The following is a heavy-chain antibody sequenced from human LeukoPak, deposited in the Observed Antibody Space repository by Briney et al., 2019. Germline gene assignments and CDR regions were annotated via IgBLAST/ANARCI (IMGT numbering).Heavy chain of an antibody. CDR1: GFTFRNYA. CDR3: ARVAILSWYFDL. Sequence: PGGSLRLSCVASGFTFRNYAMTWVRQAPGKGLEWVSFISGSGDSAYYADSLKGRFTISRDKSKSTLYLQMDSLRAEDTAVYYCARVAILSWYFDLWGRGTLVTVSS. V-gene: IGHV3-23*01. CDR2: ISGSGDSA. J-gene: IGHJ2*01. D-gene: IGHD2-21*01.